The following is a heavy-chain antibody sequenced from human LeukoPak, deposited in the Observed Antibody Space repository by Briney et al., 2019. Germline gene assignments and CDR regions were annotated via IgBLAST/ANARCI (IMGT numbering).Heavy chain of an antibody. CDR1: DGSISSYY. J-gene: IGHJ4*02. CDR2: ISYSGST. Sequence: PSETLSLTCTVSDGSISSYYWSWIRQPPGKGLEWIGYISYSGSTSYNPSLKSRVTISVDTSKNQFSLNLRSVTAADTAVYYCARDRTSGGSIDDWGQGTLVTVSS. V-gene: IGHV4-59*01. D-gene: IGHD2-15*01. CDR3: ARDRTSGGSIDD.